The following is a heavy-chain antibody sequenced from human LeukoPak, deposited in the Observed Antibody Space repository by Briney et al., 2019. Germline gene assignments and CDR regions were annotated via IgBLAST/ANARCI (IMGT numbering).Heavy chain of an antibody. V-gene: IGHV1-24*01. D-gene: IGHD3-10*01. CDR1: GYTLTELS. Sequence: ASVTVSCKVSGYTLTELSMHWVRQAPGKGLEWMGGFDPEDGETIYAQKFQGRVTMTEDTSTDTAYMELSSLRSEDTAVYYCATGLYGSGSFIMFRLDYWGQGTLVTVSS. CDR3: ATGLYGSGSFIMFRLDY. CDR2: FDPEDGET. J-gene: IGHJ4*02.